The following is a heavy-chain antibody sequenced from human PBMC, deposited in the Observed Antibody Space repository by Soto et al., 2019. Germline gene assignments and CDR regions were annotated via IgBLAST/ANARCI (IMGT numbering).Heavy chain of an antibody. CDR1: GGTFSSYA. V-gene: IGHV1-69*06. D-gene: IGHD6-19*01. Sequence: QVQLVQSGAEVKKPGSSVKVSCKASGGTFSSYAISWVRQAPGQGLEWMGGIIPIFGTANYAQKFQGRVTITADKSTSTAYMELSSLRSEDTAVYYCAREKRSRAVAGSNCFDPWGQGTLVTVSS. J-gene: IGHJ5*02. CDR2: IIPIFGTA. CDR3: AREKRSRAVAGSNCFDP.